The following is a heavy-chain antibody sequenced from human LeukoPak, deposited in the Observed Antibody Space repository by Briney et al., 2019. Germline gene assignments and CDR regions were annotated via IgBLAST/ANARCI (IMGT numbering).Heavy chain of an antibody. V-gene: IGHV3-33*06. Sequence: GGSLRLSCAASGFTFSSYGMHWVRQAPGKGLEWVAVIWYDGSNKYYADSVKGRFTISRDNSKNTQYLQMNSLRAEDTAVYYCAKDSDTNSDGYNSFDYWGQGTLVTVSS. CDR3: AKDSDTNSDGYNSFDY. D-gene: IGHD5-24*01. J-gene: IGHJ4*02. CDR2: IWYDGSNK. CDR1: GFTFSSYG.